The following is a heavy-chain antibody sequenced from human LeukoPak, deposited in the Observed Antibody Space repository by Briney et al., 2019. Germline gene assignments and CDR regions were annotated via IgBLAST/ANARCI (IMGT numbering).Heavy chain of an antibody. D-gene: IGHD3-10*02. Sequence: KPGGSLILSCVGSGFTFSNYDMNWVRQAPGKGLEWVSSISSSSASTYYADSVKGRFTISRDNAKNPVYLQMNSLRAEDSAVYYCARGSGMLGLIQAYWGQGTLVTVSS. J-gene: IGHJ4*02. CDR1: GFTFSNYD. V-gene: IGHV3-21*01. CDR3: ARGSGMLGLIQAY. CDR2: ISSSSAST.